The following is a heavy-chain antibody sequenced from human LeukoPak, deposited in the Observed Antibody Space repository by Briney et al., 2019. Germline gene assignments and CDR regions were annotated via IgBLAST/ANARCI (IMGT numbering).Heavy chain of an antibody. CDR3: QSRFLEWLLDY. V-gene: IGHV4-39*01. J-gene: IGHJ4*02. Sequence: SETLFLTCTVSGDSIRSNNYYWGWIRQPPGKGLEWIGSIYDTGSTFYNPSLKSRVIISVDTSKNQFSLKLSSVTAADTAVYYCQSRFLEWLLDYWGQGTLVTVSS. CDR1: GDSIRSNNYY. CDR2: IYDTGST. D-gene: IGHD3-3*01.